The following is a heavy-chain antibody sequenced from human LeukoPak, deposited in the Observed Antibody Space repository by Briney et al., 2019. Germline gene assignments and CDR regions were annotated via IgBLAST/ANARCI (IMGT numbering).Heavy chain of an antibody. CDR2: INPSGDST. CDR3: ARGYSSSYRIDY. D-gene: IGHD6-19*01. CDR1: GYTFTNYY. J-gene: IGHJ4*02. V-gene: IGHV1-46*01. Sequence: ASVKVSCKASGYTFTNYYMHWVRQAPGQGLEWMGVINPSGDSTRYEQKFQDRVTMTRETSTRTVYMELSSLRSEGTAVYYCARGYSSSYRIDYWGQGTLVTVSS.